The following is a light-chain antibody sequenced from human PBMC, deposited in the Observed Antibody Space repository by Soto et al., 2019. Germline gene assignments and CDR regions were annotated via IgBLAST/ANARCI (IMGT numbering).Light chain of an antibody. J-gene: IGKJ1*01. V-gene: IGKV3-20*01. CDR2: GAS. CDR3: QHVARSVGT. CDR1: QSASSSY. Sequence: EIVLTQSPGTLSLSPGERATVSCRASQSASSSYFAWYQQKPGQAPRLLISGASNRATGIPDRFSGSGSGTDFTLTISRLEPEGFAVDYFQHVARSVGTFGQGTRVEIK.